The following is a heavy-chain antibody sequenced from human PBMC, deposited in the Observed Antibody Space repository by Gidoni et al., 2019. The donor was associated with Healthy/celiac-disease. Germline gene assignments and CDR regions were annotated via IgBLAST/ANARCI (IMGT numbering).Heavy chain of an antibody. CDR3: ARYVDTAMVTKDEYYMDV. Sequence: QVQLVQSGAEVKKPGSSVKVSCKASGGTFSSYAISWVRQAPGQGLEWMGGIIPIFGTANYAQKFQGRVTITADESTSTAYMELSSLRSEDTAVYYCARYVDTAMVTKDEYYMDVWGKGTTVTVSS. V-gene: IGHV1-69*01. CDR1: GGTFSSYA. CDR2: IIPIFGTA. D-gene: IGHD5-18*01. J-gene: IGHJ6*03.